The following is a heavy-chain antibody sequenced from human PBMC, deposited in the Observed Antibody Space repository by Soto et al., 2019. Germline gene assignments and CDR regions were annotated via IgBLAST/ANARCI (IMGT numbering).Heavy chain of an antibody. D-gene: IGHD4-17*01. CDR1: GFSLSTSGVG. V-gene: IGHV2-5*02. CDR3: AHSTMTTVTRAEYFQH. Sequence: ESRPTLVNPTQTLTLTCTFSGFSLSTSGVGVGWIRQPPGKALEWLALIYWDDDKRYSPSLKSRLTITKDTSKNQVVLTMTNMDPVDTATYYCAHSTMTTVTRAEYFQHWGQGTLVTVSS. J-gene: IGHJ1*01. CDR2: IYWDDDK.